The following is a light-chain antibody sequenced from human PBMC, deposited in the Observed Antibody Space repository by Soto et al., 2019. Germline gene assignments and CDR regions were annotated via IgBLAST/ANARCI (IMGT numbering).Light chain of an antibody. CDR1: QSISNF. CDR2: AAS. V-gene: IGKV1-39*01. Sequence: DIEMTQSPSSLSASVGDRVTITCRASQSISNFLNWYQQKPGKAPKVVIYAASSLQSGFPSRFSGSGSGTDFTLTISSLQPEDFAPYSCQQSYTIPYTFCQRNKLEIK. CDR3: QQSYTIPYT. J-gene: IGKJ2*01.